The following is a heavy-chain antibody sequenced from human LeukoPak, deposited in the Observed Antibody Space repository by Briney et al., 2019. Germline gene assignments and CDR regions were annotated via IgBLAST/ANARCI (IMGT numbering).Heavy chain of an antibody. CDR3: ARDQRTYYSSSSTSDY. D-gene: IGHD6-6*01. Sequence: VASVKVSCKASGYTFTGYYMHWVRQAPGQGLEWMGRINPNSGGTNYAQKFQGRVTMTRDTSISTAYMELSRLRSDDTAVYYCARDQRTYYSSSSTSDYWDQGTLVTVSS. V-gene: IGHV1-2*06. CDR1: GYTFTGYY. CDR2: INPNSGGT. J-gene: IGHJ4*02.